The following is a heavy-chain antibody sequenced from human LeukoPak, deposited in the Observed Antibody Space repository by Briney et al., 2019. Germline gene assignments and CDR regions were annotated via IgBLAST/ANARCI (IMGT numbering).Heavy chain of an antibody. Sequence: ASVKVSCTASGYTFTSFYMNWVRQAPGQGLEWMGKINPSGGSTTYAQKFQGRVTMTRDTSISTVYMELSRLRSDDTAVYYCARDAAMVLRVPDWGQRTLVTVST. CDR2: INPSGGST. V-gene: IGHV1-46*01. J-gene: IGHJ4*02. D-gene: IGHD5-18*01. CDR1: GYTFTSFY. CDR3: ARDAAMVLRVPD.